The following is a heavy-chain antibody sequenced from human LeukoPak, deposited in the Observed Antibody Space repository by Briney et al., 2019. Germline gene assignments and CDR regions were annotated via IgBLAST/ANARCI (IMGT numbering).Heavy chain of an antibody. CDR2: MNPNSGNT. Sequence: ASVKVSCKASGYTFTSYDINWVRQATGQGLEWMGWMNPNSGNTGYAQKFQGRVTITRNTSISTAYMELSSLRYVYTALYYCARETGYSGYEGYWGQGTLVTVSS. J-gene: IGHJ4*02. D-gene: IGHD5-12*01. CDR1: GYTFTSYD. V-gene: IGHV1-8*03. CDR3: ARETGYSGYEGY.